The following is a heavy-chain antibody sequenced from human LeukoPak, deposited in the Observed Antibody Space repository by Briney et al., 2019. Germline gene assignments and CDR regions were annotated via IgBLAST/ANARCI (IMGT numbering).Heavy chain of an antibody. J-gene: IGHJ4*02. CDR1: GGSFSTYA. CDR2: IVPILNIP. V-gene: IGHV1-69*04. D-gene: IGHD5-12*01. Sequence: SVKVSCKASGGSFSTYAISWVRQAPGQGLEWMGRIVPILNIPYYAQKFQGRVTITADKSTSTAYMELSSLRSEDTAVYYCARGSIVATITSVDHWGQGTLVTVSS. CDR3: ARGSIVATITSVDH.